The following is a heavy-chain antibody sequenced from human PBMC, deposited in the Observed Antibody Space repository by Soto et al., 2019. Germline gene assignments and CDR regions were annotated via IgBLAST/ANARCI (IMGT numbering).Heavy chain of an antibody. CDR3: ARGGISHWAYFYYMDV. CDR1: GGSISSYY. D-gene: IGHD2-21*01. J-gene: IGHJ6*03. CDR2: IYYTGST. Sequence: ETLSLTCTVSGGSISSYYWSWIRQPPGKGLEWIGYIYYTGSTNYNPSLKSRVTISVDTSKNQFSLPLSSVTAADTATYYCARGGISHWAYFYYMDVWDRGTTVTVSS. V-gene: IGHV4-59*12.